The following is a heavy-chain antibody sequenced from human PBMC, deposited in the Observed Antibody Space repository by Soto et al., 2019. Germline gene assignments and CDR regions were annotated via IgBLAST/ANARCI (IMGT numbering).Heavy chain of an antibody. J-gene: IGHJ3*01. CDR3: AKDGLNDSSGP. Sequence: GGSLRLSCAASGFTFSSYAMSWVRQAPGKGLEWASAISGSGGSTYYADSVKGRFTISRDNSKNTLYLQMNSLRAEDTAVYYCAKDGLNDSSGPWGQGTMVTVSS. CDR2: ISGSGGST. CDR1: GFTFSSYA. D-gene: IGHD3-22*01. V-gene: IGHV3-23*01.